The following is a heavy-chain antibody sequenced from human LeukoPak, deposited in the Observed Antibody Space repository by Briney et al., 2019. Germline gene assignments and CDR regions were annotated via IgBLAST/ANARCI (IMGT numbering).Heavy chain of an antibody. CDR2: IKANISGGAI. D-gene: IGHD3-22*01. CDR1: GISLDYAW. V-gene: IGHV3-15*01. CDR3: ARDYDSSGFHDY. Sequence: PGGSLRLSCAASGISLDYAWMTWVRQAPGKGLEAVGRIKANISGGAIDYAAPVKGRFTISRDDSKNTLYLQMDSLRAEDTAVYYCARDYDSSGFHDYWGQGTLVTVSS. J-gene: IGHJ4*02.